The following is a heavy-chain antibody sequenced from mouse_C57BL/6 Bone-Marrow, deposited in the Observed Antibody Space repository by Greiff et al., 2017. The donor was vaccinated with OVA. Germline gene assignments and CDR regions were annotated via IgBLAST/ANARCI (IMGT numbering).Heavy chain of an antibody. CDR2: ISSGGDYI. V-gene: IGHV5-9-1*02. J-gene: IGHJ2*01. CDR3: TWGFPDFDY. CDR1: GFTFSSYA. Sequence: DVMLVESGEGLVKPGGSLKLSCAASGFTFSSYAMSWVRQTPEKRLEWVAYISSGGDYIYYADTVKGRFTISRDNARNTLYLQMSSLKSEDTAMYYCTWGFPDFDYWGQGTTLTVSS. D-gene: IGHD4-1*01.